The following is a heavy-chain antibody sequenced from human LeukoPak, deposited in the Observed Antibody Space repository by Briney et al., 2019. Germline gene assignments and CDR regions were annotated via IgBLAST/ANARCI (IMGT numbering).Heavy chain of an antibody. V-gene: IGHV3-23*01. D-gene: IGHD3-10*01. J-gene: IGHJ4*02. Sequence: RGSLRLSCAASGFTFSSYAMSWVRQAPGKGLEWVSTISGSGSSTYYADSVKGRFTISRDNSKNTLYLQMNSLRAEDTAVYYCAKGSGSGSYYNFDYWGQGTLVPVSS. CDR3: AKGSGSGSYYNFDY. CDR1: GFTFSSYA. CDR2: ISGSGSST.